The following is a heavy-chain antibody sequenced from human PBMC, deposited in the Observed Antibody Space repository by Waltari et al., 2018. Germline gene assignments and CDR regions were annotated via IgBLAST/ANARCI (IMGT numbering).Heavy chain of an antibody. CDR2: IYYVGTT. D-gene: IGHD1-26*01. CDR1: GGSINRRDSL. Sequence: QLQLQESGPGLVKPSETLSLTCTVSGGSINRRDSLWGWVRQSPTKGLEWIGTIYYVGTTYYNPSLRSRVTVALDASQNQFSLRLTSVTAADTAVYYCARLSLYYGGREVDWGQGTLVTASS. J-gene: IGHJ4*02. CDR3: ARLSLYYGGREVD. V-gene: IGHV4-39*01.